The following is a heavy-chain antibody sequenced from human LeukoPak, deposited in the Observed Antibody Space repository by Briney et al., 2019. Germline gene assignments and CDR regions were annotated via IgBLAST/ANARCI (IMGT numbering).Heavy chain of an antibody. CDR1: GFAFSDYS. CDR2: ITSDSNLI. J-gene: IGHJ4*02. CDR3: ASGGATVWGY. V-gene: IGHV3-21*06. D-gene: IGHD3-16*01. Sequence: PGGSLRLSCAASGFAFSDYSMNWVRQAPGKGLEWISAITSDSNLIYYADSMRGRITTPRDNAENSVYLQMNGLRAEDTAIYYCASGGATVWGYWGQGALVIVSS.